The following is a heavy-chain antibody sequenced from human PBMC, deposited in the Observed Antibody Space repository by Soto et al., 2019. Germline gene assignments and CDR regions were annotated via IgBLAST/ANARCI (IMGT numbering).Heavy chain of an antibody. J-gene: IGHJ6*02. Sequence: GESLKISCKASGYNFTNDWIVWVRQMPGKGLEWMGVIFPGASDTRYSPSFQGQVTISADKSSSTAFLQWGSLEASDSAMYYCARQRNAYYGMAVWGQGTTVTV. CDR1: GYNFTNDW. CDR3: ARQRNAYYGMAV. V-gene: IGHV5-51*01. CDR2: IFPGASDT.